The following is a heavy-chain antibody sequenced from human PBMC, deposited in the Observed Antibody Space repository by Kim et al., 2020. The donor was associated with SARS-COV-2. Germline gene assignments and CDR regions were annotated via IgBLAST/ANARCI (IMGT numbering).Heavy chain of an antibody. CDR1: GGSISSYY. CDR3: ARGGYGSGRFDP. CDR2: IYYSGST. J-gene: IGHJ5*02. Sequence: SETLSLTCTVSGGSISSYYWSWIRQPPGKGLEWIGYIYYSGSTNYNPSLKSRVTITVDTSKNQFSLKLYSVTAADTAVYYCARGGYGSGRFDPWGQGSLVTVSS. D-gene: IGHD3-10*01. V-gene: IGHV4-59*01.